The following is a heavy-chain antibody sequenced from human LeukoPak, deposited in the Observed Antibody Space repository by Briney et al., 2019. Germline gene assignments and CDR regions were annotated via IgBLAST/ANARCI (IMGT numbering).Heavy chain of an antibody. CDR3: GRGAGFCASGWLKRNWFGP. D-gene: IGHD6-19*01. CDR1: GFPFSNHA. J-gene: IGHJ5*01. Sequence: PGGSLRLSCAASGFPFSNHAMSWVRQPPGKGLEWVSAISNGNTYYADSVRGRFTISRDDSKNMVYLQMNSLRVEDTARYYCGRGAGFCASGWLKRNWFGPWGQGSLVTV. CDR2: ISNGNT. V-gene: IGHV3-23*01.